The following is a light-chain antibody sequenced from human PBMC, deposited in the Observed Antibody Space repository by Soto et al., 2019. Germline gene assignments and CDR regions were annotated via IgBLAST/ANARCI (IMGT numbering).Light chain of an antibody. J-gene: IGKJ4*01. Sequence: ELVLTQSPVTTSSSPGPIATLCCXXSQTVNNNYLAWYQQIPGQAPRLLISGASGRATGTPDRFSGSASGTDFTLTISRLEPEDFAVYYCQQYGSSPLTFGGGTKVDIK. CDR1: QTVNNNY. CDR3: QQYGSSPLT. V-gene: IGKV3-20*01. CDR2: GAS.